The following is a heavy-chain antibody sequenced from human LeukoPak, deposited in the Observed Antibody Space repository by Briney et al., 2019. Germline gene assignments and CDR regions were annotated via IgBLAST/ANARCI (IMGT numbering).Heavy chain of an antibody. CDR3: TRSGYRHPYHFDS. CDR1: GFTFSSYW. J-gene: IGHJ4*02. CDR2: IKQDGSEK. Sequence: GGSLRLSCAASGFTFSSYWMTWVRQAPGKGLEWVANIKQDGSEKYYVDSVKGRFTISRDNAKNSLSLQMNSLRADDTAIYYCTRSGYRHPYHFDSWGQGTLVTVSS. V-gene: IGHV3-7*03. D-gene: IGHD3-3*01.